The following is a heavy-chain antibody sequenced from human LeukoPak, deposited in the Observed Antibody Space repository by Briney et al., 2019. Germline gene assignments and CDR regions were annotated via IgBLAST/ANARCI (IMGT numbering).Heavy chain of an antibody. D-gene: IGHD2-8*01. J-gene: IGHJ5*02. CDR1: GFTFSTYW. V-gene: IGHV3-74*01. CDR3: AREVYCTNGVCYSS. Sequence: PGGSLRLSCAASGFTFSTYWMHWVRQAPGKGLVWVSRINSDGSSTSYVDSVKGRFTISRDNAKNTLYLQMNSLRAEDTAVYYCAREVYCTNGVCYSSWGQGTLVTVSS. CDR2: INSDGSST.